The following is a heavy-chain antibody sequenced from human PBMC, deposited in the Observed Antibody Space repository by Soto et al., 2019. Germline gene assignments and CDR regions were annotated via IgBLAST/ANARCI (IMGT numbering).Heavy chain of an antibody. CDR1: GGSISSYF. D-gene: IGHD6-13*01. J-gene: IGHJ4*02. CDR2: VYYTGTT. V-gene: IGHV4-59*01. CDR3: ARDLAAVPRAFDY. Sequence: SETLSLTCTVSGGSISSYFYIWVRQPPGKGLEWIGSVYYTGTTDYNPSLKSRVTISVDTSKTQFSLDLRSVTAADTAVYYCARDLAAVPRAFDYWGRGTLVTVSS.